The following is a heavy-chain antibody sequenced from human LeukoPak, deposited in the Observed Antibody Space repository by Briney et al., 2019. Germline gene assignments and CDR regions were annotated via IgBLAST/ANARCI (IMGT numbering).Heavy chain of an antibody. CDR2: ISGSGGST. D-gene: IGHD3-10*01. V-gene: IGHV3-23*01. Sequence: GGSLRLSCAASGFTFSSYAMSWVRQAPGKGLEWVSAISGSGGSTYYADSVKGRFTISRDNSKNTLYLQMNSLRAEDTAVYYCAGTLIRSMDAFDIWGQGTMVTVSS. J-gene: IGHJ3*02. CDR1: GFTFSSYA. CDR3: AGTLIRSMDAFDI.